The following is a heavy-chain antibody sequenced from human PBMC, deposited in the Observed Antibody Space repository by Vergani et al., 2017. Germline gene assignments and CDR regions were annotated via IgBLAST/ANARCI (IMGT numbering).Heavy chain of an antibody. CDR3: AREMRGKFLYYYYYMDV. CDR1: GFPFSDYG. CDR2: ISYDGNKK. J-gene: IGHJ6*03. V-gene: IGHV3-30*03. D-gene: IGHD4-23*01. Sequence: QVQLVESGGGEVQPGRSLRLSCSAAGFPFSDYGVHWVRQAPGKGLEWVSVISYDGNKKNYADSVKGRFTISRDNSKNTLYLEMNALRAEDTAVYYCAREMRGKFLYYYYYMDVWGKGTTVTVSS.